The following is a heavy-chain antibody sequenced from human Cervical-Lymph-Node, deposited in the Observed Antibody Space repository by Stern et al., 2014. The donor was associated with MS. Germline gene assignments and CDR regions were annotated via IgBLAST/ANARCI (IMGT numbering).Heavy chain of an antibody. Sequence: VQLVESGPGLVKPSQTLSLTCTVSGGSISSGSYYWSWIRQPAGKGLEWIGRIYPSGTTNYNPSLKSRVTISVDTSKTQFSLKLSSVTAADTAVYYCARDCRLRYFDNYGMDVWGQGTTVTVSS. J-gene: IGHJ6*02. D-gene: IGHD3-9*01. CDR3: ARDCRLRYFDNYGMDV. CDR1: GGSISSGSYY. CDR2: IYPSGTT. V-gene: IGHV4-61*02.